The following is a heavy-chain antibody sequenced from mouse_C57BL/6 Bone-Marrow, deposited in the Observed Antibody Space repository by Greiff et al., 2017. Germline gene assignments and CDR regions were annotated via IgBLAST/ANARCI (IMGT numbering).Heavy chain of an antibody. CDR1: GYTFTDHY. V-gene: IGHV1-19*01. CDR3: AREEGGGYFDV. Sequence: EVQLQQSGPVLVKPGASVKMSCKASGYTFTDHYMNWVKQSHGKSLEWIGVINPYNGGTSYNQKFKGKATLTVDKSSSTAYMELNSLTSEDSAVYYCAREEGGGYFDVWGTGTTVTVSS. CDR2: INPYNGGT. J-gene: IGHJ1*03.